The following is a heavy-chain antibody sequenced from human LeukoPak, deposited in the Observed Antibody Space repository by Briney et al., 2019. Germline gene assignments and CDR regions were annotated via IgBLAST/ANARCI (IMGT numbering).Heavy chain of an antibody. CDR1: GFSLSTSGMC. CDR2: IDWDDDK. CDR3: ARTHCTVTRHYYYYYMDV. V-gene: IGHV2-70*11. Sequence: SGPALVNPTQTLTLTCTFSGFSLSTSGMCVSWIRQPPGKALEWLARIDWDDDKYYSTSLKTRLTISKDTSKNQVVLTMTNMDPVDTATYYCARTHCTVTRHYYYYYMDVWGKGTTVTISS. D-gene: IGHD4-17*01. J-gene: IGHJ6*03.